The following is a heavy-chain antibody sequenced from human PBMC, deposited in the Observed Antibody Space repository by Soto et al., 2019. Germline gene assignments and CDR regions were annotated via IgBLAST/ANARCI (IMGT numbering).Heavy chain of an antibody. J-gene: IGHJ4*02. Sequence: ASVKVSCKASGYTFTSYSISWVRQAPGQGLEWMGWISAYNGNTNYAQRLQGRVTMTTDTSTSTAYMELRSLRSDDTAVYYCAREGYCISTSCYASALDYWGQGTLVTVSS. CDR3: AREGYCISTSCYASALDY. V-gene: IGHV1-18*01. D-gene: IGHD2-2*01. CDR1: GYTFTSYS. CDR2: ISAYNGNT.